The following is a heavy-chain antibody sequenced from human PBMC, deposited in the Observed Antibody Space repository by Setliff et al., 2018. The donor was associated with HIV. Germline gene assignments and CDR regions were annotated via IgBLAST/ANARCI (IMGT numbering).Heavy chain of an antibody. CDR2: ISRSGDTI. D-gene: IGHD2-15*01. CDR3: ARDDWTCSDGTCFPITLDY. CDR1: GFTFSTYS. Sequence: GGSLRLSCAASGFTFSTYSMNWVRQAPGKGLEWVSYISRSGDTIDYADSVKGRFTISRDNAKNSVSLQMNSLRVEDTAVYYCARDDWTCSDGTCFPITLDYWGQGTLVTVSS. J-gene: IGHJ4*02. V-gene: IGHV3-48*01.